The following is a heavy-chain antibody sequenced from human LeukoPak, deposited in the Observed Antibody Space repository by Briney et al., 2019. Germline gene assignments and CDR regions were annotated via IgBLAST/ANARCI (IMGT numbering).Heavy chain of an antibody. V-gene: IGHV1-18*01. D-gene: IGHD4-17*01. CDR1: GGTFSSYG. CDR3: ARESNTVTTRYFDY. Sequence: ASVKASCKASGGTFSSYGISWVRQAPGQGLEWMGWISAYNGNTNYAQKLQGRVTMTTDTSTSTAYMELRSLRSDDTAVYYCARESNTVTTRYFDYWSQGTLVTVSS. J-gene: IGHJ4*02. CDR2: ISAYNGNT.